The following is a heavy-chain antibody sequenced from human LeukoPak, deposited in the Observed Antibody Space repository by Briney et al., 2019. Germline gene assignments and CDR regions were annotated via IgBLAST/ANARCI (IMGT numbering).Heavy chain of an antibody. Sequence: PSETLSLTCTVSGGSINSHYWSWIRQSPGKGLEWIGHIFYSGSTNYNPSLKSRVTISVDRSNSQFSLKLTSVTAADTAVYYCARGSSGFTYWGQGTLVTVSS. CDR2: IFYSGST. CDR1: GGSINSHY. CDR3: ARGSSGFTY. J-gene: IGHJ4*02. D-gene: IGHD6-19*01. V-gene: IGHV4-59*11.